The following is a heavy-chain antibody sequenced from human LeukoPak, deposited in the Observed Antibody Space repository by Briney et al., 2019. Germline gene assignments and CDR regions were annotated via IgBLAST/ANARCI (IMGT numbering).Heavy chain of an antibody. Sequence: GASVKVSCKASGYTFIGYYMHWVRQAPGQGLEWMGGIIPIFGTANYAQKFQGRVTITADESTSTAYMELSSLRSEDTAVYYCAREGQYYGSGSLNHGFDYWGQGTLVTVSS. D-gene: IGHD3-10*01. V-gene: IGHV1-69*13. CDR2: IIPIFGTA. J-gene: IGHJ4*02. CDR3: AREGQYYGSGSLNHGFDY. CDR1: GYTFIGYY.